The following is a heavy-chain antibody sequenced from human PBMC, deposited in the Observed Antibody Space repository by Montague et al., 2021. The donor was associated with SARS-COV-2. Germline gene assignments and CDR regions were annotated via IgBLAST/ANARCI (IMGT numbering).Heavy chain of an antibody. J-gene: IGHJ6*02. V-gene: IGHV2-70*01. CDR3: ARSLPTTAMDV. CDR2: XXWDDDK. D-gene: IGHD5-12*01. CDR1: GFSLSTSGMC. Sequence: PAPVKPTQTLTLTCAFSGFSLSTSGMCVSWIRQPPGKALEWLALXXWDDDKYYSTSLKTRLTISKDTSKNQVVLTMTNMDPVDTATYYCARSLPTTAMDVWGQGTTVTVSS.